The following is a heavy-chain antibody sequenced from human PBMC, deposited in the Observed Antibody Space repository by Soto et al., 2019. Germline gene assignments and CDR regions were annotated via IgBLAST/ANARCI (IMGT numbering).Heavy chain of an antibody. J-gene: IGHJ6*02. Sequence: LRLSCAASGLSVSTNFMSWVRQAPGKGLEWLAVIYSGGKTFYADSVKGRFTISKDNSKNTLSLQMNSLRAEDTAVYYCTRDAPGERPYYFYYYGMDVWGQGTTVTVSS. CDR1: GLSVSTNF. CDR2: IYSGGKT. V-gene: IGHV3-53*01. CDR3: TRDAPGERPYYFYYYGMDV.